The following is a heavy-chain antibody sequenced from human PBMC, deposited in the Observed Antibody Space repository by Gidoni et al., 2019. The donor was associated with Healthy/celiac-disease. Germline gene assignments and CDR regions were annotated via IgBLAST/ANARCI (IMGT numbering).Heavy chain of an antibody. Sequence: QVQLQESGPGLVKPSETLSLTCTVSGGSISSYYWSWIRQPPGKGLEWIGYIYYSGSTNYNPSLKSRVTISVDTSKNQFSLKLSSVTAADTAVYYCARDQGGYYDSSGRYYFDYWGQGTLVTVSS. D-gene: IGHD3-22*01. CDR3: ARDQGGYYDSSGRYYFDY. V-gene: IGHV4-59*01. J-gene: IGHJ4*02. CDR1: GGSISSYY. CDR2: IYYSGST.